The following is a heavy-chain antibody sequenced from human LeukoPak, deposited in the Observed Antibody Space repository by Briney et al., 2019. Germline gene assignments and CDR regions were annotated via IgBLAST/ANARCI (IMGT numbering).Heavy chain of an antibody. J-gene: IGHJ4*02. Sequence: ASVKVSCKASGYTFTSYDINWVRQATGQGLEWMGWMNPNSGNTGYAQKFQGRVTITRNTSISTAYMELSSLRSEDTAVYYCARVAHYCSSTSCYKGDFDYWGQGTLVTVSS. CDR3: ARVAHYCSSTSCYKGDFDY. D-gene: IGHD2-2*02. CDR1: GYTFTSYD. V-gene: IGHV1-8*03. CDR2: MNPNSGNT.